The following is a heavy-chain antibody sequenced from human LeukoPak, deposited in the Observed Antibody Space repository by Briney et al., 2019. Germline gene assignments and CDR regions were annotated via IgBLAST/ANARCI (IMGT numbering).Heavy chain of an antibody. D-gene: IGHD2-2*01. V-gene: IGHV4-34*01. CDR2: ITDGGRT. CDR1: GDSFSGHY. CDR3: VRRTRVAMPNALDLISDF. Sequence: SETLSLTCAVYGDSFSGHYWSWIRQPPGKGLEWIGEITDGGRTSYSPSLKSRATISIVPSQSRFSLQLDSVTAADTAIYYCVRRTRVAMPNALDLISDFWGQGTLVTVSS. J-gene: IGHJ4*02.